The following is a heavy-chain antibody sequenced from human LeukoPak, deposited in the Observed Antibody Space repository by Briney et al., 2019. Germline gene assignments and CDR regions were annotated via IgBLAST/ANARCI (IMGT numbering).Heavy chain of an antibody. V-gene: IGHV3-33*01. Sequence: GGPLRLSCAASGFTFSSYGMHWVRQAPGKGLEWVAVIWYDGSNKYYADSVKGRFTISRDNSKNTLYLQMNSLRAEDTAVYYCARDQRGYSGYDSVAPYYYYGMDVWGQGTTVTVSS. CDR2: IWYDGSNK. D-gene: IGHD5-12*01. CDR1: GFTFSSYG. J-gene: IGHJ6*02. CDR3: ARDQRGYSGYDSVAPYYYYGMDV.